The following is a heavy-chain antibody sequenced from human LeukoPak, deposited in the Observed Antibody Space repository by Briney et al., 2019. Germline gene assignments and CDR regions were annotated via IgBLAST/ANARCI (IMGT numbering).Heavy chain of an antibody. CDR1: GGSLSDYF. J-gene: IGHJ4*02. CDR3: ARNSYDLLTGLGLTHDF. CDR2: VHPSGRT. Sequence: PSETLSLTCAVYGGSLSDYFWIRIRQPPGQGLEWIGEVHPSGRTSYKSSLKSRVTISVDTSKNQFSLSLSSVTAADTAVYFCARNSYDLLTGLGLTHDFWGQGTLVTVSS. V-gene: IGHV4-34*01. D-gene: IGHD3-9*01.